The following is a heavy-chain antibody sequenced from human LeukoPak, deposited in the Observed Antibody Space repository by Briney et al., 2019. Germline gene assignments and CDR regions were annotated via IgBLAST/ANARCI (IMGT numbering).Heavy chain of an antibody. Sequence: PGGSLRLSCAAAGFTFDDYAMHWVRPATGKGQEWVSLISGDGGSTYYADSVKGRFTISRDNSKNSLYLQMNSLRTEDTALYYCAKPTRHQGAFDIWGQGTMVTVSS. CDR3: AKPTRHQGAFDI. CDR1: GFTFDDYA. V-gene: IGHV3-43*02. CDR2: ISGDGGST. J-gene: IGHJ3*02.